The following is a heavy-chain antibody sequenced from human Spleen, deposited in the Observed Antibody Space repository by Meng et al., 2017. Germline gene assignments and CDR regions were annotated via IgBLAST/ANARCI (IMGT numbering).Heavy chain of an antibody. Sequence: QVHLVQSGAEVKEPGASVKVSCTASGYTFSSYAIHWVRQAPGQKLEWMGWINTANGNTKYSQKFQGRVTFTRDTSASKADMELSSLTSEDTALYYCAREYDSRRDNWFDPWGQGTLVTVSS. CDR1: GYTFSSYA. CDR3: AREYDSRRDNWFDP. CDR2: INTANGNT. V-gene: IGHV1-3*04. J-gene: IGHJ5*02. D-gene: IGHD3-16*01.